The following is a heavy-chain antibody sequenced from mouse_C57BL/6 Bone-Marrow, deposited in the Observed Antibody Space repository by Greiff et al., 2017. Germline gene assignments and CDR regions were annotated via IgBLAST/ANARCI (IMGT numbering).Heavy chain of an antibody. J-gene: IGHJ3*01. CDR3: AREAYGNPAY. Sequence: QVQLQQPGAELVMPGASVKLSCKASGYTFTSYWMHWVKQRPGQGLEWIGEIDPSDSYTNYNQKFKGKSTLTVDKSSSTAYMQLSSLTSEDSAVYYCAREAYGNPAYWGQGTLVTVSA. CDR2: IDPSDSYT. V-gene: IGHV1-69*01. CDR1: GYTFTSYW. D-gene: IGHD2-1*01.